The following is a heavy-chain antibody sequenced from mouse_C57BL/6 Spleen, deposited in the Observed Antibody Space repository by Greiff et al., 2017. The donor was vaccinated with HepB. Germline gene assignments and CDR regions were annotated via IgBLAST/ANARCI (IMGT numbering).Heavy chain of an antibody. J-gene: IGHJ2*01. D-gene: IGHD1-1*01. CDR2: IYPGDGDT. V-gene: IGHV1-82*01. CDR3: ARLTAVVACPLFDY. Sequence: LVESGPELVKPGASVKISCKASGYAFSSSWMNWVKQRPGKGLEWIGRIYPGDGDTNYNGKFKGKSTLTADKSSSTAYMQLSSLTSTASAVYFCARLTAVVACPLFDYWGQGTTLTVSS. CDR1: GYAFSSSW.